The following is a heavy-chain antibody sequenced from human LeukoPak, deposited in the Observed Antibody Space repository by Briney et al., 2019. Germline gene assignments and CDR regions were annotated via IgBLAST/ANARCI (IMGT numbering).Heavy chain of an antibody. CDR1: GGSIGSYY. J-gene: IGHJ4*02. CDR2: IYYSGST. V-gene: IGHV4-59*08. D-gene: IGHD3-10*01. CDR3: ARRVSGSLYYFDY. Sequence: PSETLSPTCTVSGGSIGSYYWSWIRQPPGKGLKWIGYIYYSGSTDYNPSLKSRVTISVDTSKNQFSLKLSSVTAADTAVYYCARRVSGSLYYFDYWGQGTLVTVSS.